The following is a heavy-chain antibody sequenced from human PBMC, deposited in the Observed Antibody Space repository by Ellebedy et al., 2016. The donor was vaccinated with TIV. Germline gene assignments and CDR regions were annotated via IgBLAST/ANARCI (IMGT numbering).Heavy chain of an antibody. CDR2: KSLYGRNE. D-gene: IGHD6-19*01. V-gene: IGHV3-30*02. J-gene: IGHJ4*02. CDR1: GFSFSTYG. Sequence: GESLKISCLASGFSFSTYGMHWVRLAPCKGLECVAFKSLYGRNEYNGDSVKGRFIISRDVAKNTLFLQMNRLRAEETAMYYCTRETNPQPGAVAGTGFDCWGQGTLVIVSS. CDR3: TRETNPQPGAVAGTGFDC.